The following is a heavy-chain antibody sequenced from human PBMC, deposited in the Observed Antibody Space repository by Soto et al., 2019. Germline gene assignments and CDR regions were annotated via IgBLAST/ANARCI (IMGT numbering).Heavy chain of an antibody. Sequence: ASVKVSCKAAGYTFTGYYMHWVRQAPGQGLEWMGWINPNSGGTNYAQKFQGRVTMTRDTSISTAYMELSRLRSDDTAVYYCARVEWEPNYYGMDVWGQGTTVTVSS. V-gene: IGHV1-2*02. J-gene: IGHJ6*02. CDR2: INPNSGGT. CDR1: GYTFTGYY. D-gene: IGHD1-26*01. CDR3: ARVEWEPNYYGMDV.